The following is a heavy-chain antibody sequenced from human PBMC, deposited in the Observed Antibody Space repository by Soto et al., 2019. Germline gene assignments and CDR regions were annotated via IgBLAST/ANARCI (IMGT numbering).Heavy chain of an antibody. D-gene: IGHD3-3*01. CDR2: MNPNSGNT. CDR3: ARAYYDFWSGYRYYYYYMDV. J-gene: IGHJ6*03. Sequence: ASVKVSCKASGYTFTSYDINWVRQATGQGLEWMGWMNPNSGNTEYAQKFQGRVTMTRDTSISTAYMELSSLRSEDTAVYYCARAYYDFWSGYRYYYYYMDVWGKGTTVTVSS. CDR1: GYTFTSYD. V-gene: IGHV1-8*01.